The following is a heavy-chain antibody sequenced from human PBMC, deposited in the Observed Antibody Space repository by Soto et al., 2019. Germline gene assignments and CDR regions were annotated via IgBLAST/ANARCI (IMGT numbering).Heavy chain of an antibody. CDR2: ISGSGIST. J-gene: IGHJ3*01. Sequence: EVQLLESGGGLVQPGGSLRLSCAASGLTFSNYAMSWVRQAPGKGLEWVSGISGSGISTFYADSVKGRFTISRDNSKNTLYLLMTSLRAEDTAVYYCAKTPMIAVVVGAFDVWGQGTKVTVSS. D-gene: IGHD3-22*01. V-gene: IGHV3-23*01. CDR1: GLTFSNYA. CDR3: AKTPMIAVVVGAFDV.